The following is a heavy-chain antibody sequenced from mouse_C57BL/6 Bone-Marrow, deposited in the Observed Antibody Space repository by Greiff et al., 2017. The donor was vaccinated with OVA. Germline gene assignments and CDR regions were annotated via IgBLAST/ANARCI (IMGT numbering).Heavy chain of an antibody. CDR1: GYTFTSYW. CDR2: IHPNSGST. CDR3: ARLGYGSSYAFAY. J-gene: IGHJ3*01. D-gene: IGHD1-1*01. Sequence: QVQLQQPGAELVKPGASVKLSCKASGYTFTSYWMHWVKQRPGQGLEWIGMIHPNSGSTNYNEKFKSKATLTVDKSSSTAYMQLSSLTSEDSAVYYCARLGYGSSYAFAYWGQGTLVTVSA. V-gene: IGHV1-64*01.